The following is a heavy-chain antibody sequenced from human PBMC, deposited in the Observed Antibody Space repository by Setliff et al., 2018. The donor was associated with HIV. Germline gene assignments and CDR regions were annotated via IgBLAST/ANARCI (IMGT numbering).Heavy chain of an antibody. Sequence: AAVKVSCKASGYTFTSYVMHWVRQAPGQRLEWMGWINAGNGNTKYSQKFQGRVTFTRDTSASTAYMELSSLRSEDTAVYYCAREGKFRYYYYMDVWGKGTTVTVSS. CDR3: AREGKFRYYYYMDV. J-gene: IGHJ6*03. CDR2: INAGNGNT. V-gene: IGHV1-3*01. D-gene: IGHD3-10*01. CDR1: GYTFTSYV.